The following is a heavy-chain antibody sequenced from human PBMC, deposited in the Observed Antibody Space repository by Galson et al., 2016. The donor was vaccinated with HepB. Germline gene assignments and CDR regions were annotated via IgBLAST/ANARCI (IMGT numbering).Heavy chain of an antibody. Sequence: SLRLSCAASGFTFSTYAMTWVRQAPGKGLEWVSSVTGSGSWTYYADSAKGRLTISRDNSKNTLYLQMNSLRAEDTAVYYCARDPNGDYFGAFDFWGQGTMVTVSS. CDR1: GFTFSTYA. CDR3: ARDPNGDYFGAFDF. D-gene: IGHD4-17*01. J-gene: IGHJ3*01. V-gene: IGHV3-23*01. CDR2: VTGSGSWT.